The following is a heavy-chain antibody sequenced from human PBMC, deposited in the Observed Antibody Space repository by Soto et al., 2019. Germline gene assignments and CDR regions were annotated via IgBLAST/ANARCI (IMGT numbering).Heavy chain of an antibody. CDR2: INPNSGGT. V-gene: IGHV1-2*02. Sequence: QVQLVQSGAEVKKPGASVKVSCKASGYTFTGYYMHWVRQAPGQGLEWMGWINPNSGGTNYAQKFQGRVTMNRDTSISTAYMEMSRLRSDDTAVYYCARERGVIGGGWFDPWGQGTLVTVSS. J-gene: IGHJ5*02. CDR1: GYTFTGYY. D-gene: IGHD3-10*01. CDR3: ARERGVIGGGWFDP.